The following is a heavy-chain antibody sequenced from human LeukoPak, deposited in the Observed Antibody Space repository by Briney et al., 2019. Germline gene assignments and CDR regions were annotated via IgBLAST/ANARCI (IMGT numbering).Heavy chain of an antibody. J-gene: IGHJ4*02. CDR1: GGSISSNY. CDR2: IYYSGST. V-gene: IGHV4-59*12. CDR3: ARLPYDILTGYHDY. Sequence: MSSETLSLTCTVSGGSISSNYWNWIRQPPGKGLEWIGSIYYSGSTYYNPSLKSRVTISVDTSKNQFSLKLSSVTAADTAVYYCARLPYDILTGYHDYWGQGTLVTVSS. D-gene: IGHD3-9*01.